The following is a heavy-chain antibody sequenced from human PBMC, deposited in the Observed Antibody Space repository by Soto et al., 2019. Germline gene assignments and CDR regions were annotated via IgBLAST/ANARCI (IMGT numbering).Heavy chain of an antibody. Sequence: LRLSCAASGFTFSSYGMHWVRQAPGKGLEWVAVIWYDGSNKYYADSVKGRFTISRDNSKNTLYLQMNSLRAEDTAVYYCARERVRFLEWLSTRALYYYGMDVWGQGTTVTVSS. D-gene: IGHD3-3*01. CDR3: ARERVRFLEWLSTRALYYYGMDV. CDR2: IWYDGSNK. J-gene: IGHJ6*02. CDR1: GFTFSSYG. V-gene: IGHV3-33*01.